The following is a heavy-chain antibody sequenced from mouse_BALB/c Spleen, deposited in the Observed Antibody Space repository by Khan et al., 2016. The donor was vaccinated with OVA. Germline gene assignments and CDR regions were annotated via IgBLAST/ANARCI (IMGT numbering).Heavy chain of an antibody. CDR2: INTYTGKP. CDR1: GYTFTNYG. V-gene: IGHV9-3-1*01. Sequence: QIQLVQSGPELKKPGETVKISCKASGYTFTNYGMNWVKQAPGKGLKWMGWINTYTGKPTYAAAFKGRFAFSLETSASTAYLQFNTLTNEDAATYFCEKVGCNGTMKYWGQGTTVTVSS. D-gene: IGHD1-3*01. CDR3: EKVGCNGTMKY. J-gene: IGHJ4*01.